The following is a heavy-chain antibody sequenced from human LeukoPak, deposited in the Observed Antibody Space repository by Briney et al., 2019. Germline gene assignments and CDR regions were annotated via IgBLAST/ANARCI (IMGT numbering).Heavy chain of an antibody. Sequence: SETLSLTCTVSGGSISSSSYYRGWIRQPPGKGLEWIGSIYYSGSTYYNPSLKSRVTISVDTSKNQFSLKLSSVTAADTAVYYCARQLHIVVVVAAWFDPWGQGTLVTVSS. CDR1: GGSISSSSYY. CDR2: IYYSGST. V-gene: IGHV4-39*01. CDR3: ARQLHIVVVVAAWFDP. D-gene: IGHD2-15*01. J-gene: IGHJ5*02.